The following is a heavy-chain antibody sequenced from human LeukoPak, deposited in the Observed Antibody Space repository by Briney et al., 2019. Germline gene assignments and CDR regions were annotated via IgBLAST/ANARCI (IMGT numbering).Heavy chain of an antibody. V-gene: IGHV1-69*05. CDR3: ARGYDFWSGSNWFDP. J-gene: IGHJ5*02. CDR2: IIPIFGTA. Sequence: SVKVSCKASGGTFSSYAISWVRQAPGQGLEWMGRIIPIFGTANYAQKFQRRVTITTDESTSTAYMELSSLRSEDTAVYYCARGYDFWSGSNWFDPWGQGTLVTVSS. CDR1: GGTFSSYA. D-gene: IGHD3-3*01.